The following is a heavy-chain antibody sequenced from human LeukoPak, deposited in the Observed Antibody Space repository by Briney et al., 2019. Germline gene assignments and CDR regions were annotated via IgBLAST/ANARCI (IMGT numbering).Heavy chain of an antibody. D-gene: IGHD5-12*01. CDR3: ARVTPLGGYLDY. Sequence: GGSLRLSCAASGFTFSSYAMHWVRQAPGKGLEGVAVISYDGSNKYYADSVKGRFTISRDNSKNTLYLQMNSLRAEDTAVYYCARVTPLGGYLDYWGQGTLVTVSS. CDR2: ISYDGSNK. V-gene: IGHV3-30*04. J-gene: IGHJ4*02. CDR1: GFTFSSYA.